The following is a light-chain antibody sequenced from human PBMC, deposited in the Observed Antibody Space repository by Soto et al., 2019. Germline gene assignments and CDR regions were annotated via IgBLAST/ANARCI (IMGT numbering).Light chain of an antibody. CDR2: EVS. J-gene: IGLJ3*02. CDR3: CSYAGSSTPWV. V-gene: IGLV2-23*02. CDR1: SSDVGSYNL. Sequence: QSALTQPASVSGSPGQSITISYTGTSSDVGSYNLVSWYQQHPGKAPKLMIYEVSKRPSGVSNRFSGSKSGNTASLTISGLQAEDEADYYCCSYAGSSTPWVFGGGTQLTVL.